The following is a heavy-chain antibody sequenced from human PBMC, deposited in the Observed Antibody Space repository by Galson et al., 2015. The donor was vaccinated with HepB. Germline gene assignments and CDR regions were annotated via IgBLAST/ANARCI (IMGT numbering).Heavy chain of an antibody. CDR3: ARVGTSATTRPVNDT. D-gene: IGHD1-1*01. J-gene: IGHJ1*01. CDR1: GGTFSRDA. V-gene: IGHV1-69*06. Sequence: SVKVSCKASGGTFSRDAINWVRQAPGQGLEWMGGIIPSFGAANYAQKFQGRVTITADKSTTTAYLDLSSLRSDDTAVYYCARVGTSATTRPVNDTWGQCSLLPASS. CDR2: IIPSFGAA.